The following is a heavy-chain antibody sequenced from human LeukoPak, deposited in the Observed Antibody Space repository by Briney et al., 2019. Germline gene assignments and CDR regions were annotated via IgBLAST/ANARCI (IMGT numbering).Heavy chain of an antibody. D-gene: IGHD5-12*01. V-gene: IGHV3-23*01. Sequence: GGSLRLSCAASKFTFSTFSMSWVRQAPGKGLEWVSSISGSGGYTYYADSVKGRFTISRDNSKNTLYLQINSLRPEDTAVYYCARDPQRSYSGYEIDYWGQGTLVTVSS. CDR1: KFTFSTFS. CDR2: ISGSGGYT. CDR3: ARDPQRSYSGYEIDY. J-gene: IGHJ4*02.